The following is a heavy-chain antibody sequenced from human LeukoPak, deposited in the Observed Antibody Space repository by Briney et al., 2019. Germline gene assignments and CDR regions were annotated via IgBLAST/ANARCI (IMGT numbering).Heavy chain of an antibody. CDR2: IYYSGST. D-gene: IGHD3-10*01. CDR3: ARHERGSGSYDY. V-gene: IGHV4-59*08. Sequence: SETLSLTCTVSGGSISSYYWSWVRQPPGKGLEWIGYIYYSGSTNYNPSLKCRVTISVDTSKNQFSLKLSSVTAADTAVYYCARHERGSGSYDYWGQGTLVTASS. CDR1: GGSISSYY. J-gene: IGHJ4*02.